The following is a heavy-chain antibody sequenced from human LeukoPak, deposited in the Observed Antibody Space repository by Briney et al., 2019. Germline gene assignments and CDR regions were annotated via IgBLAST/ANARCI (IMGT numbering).Heavy chain of an antibody. CDR3: ARTANFAAGYYIDY. V-gene: IGHV3-21*01. D-gene: IGHD6-13*01. J-gene: IGHJ4*02. Sequence: GGSLRLSCAASGFTFSSYTMNWVRQAPGKGLEWVSSISGSSRHKYYADSVKGRFTISRDDAKNSLYLQMNSLRAEDTAVYYCARTANFAAGYYIDYWGQGTLVTVSS. CDR2: ISGSSRHK. CDR1: GFTFSSYT.